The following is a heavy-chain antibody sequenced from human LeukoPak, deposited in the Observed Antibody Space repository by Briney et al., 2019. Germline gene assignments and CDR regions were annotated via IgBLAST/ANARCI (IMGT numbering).Heavy chain of an antibody. CDR1: GFTFSSYG. Sequence: GSLRLSCAASGFTFSSYGMHWVRQAPGKGLEWVAFIRYDGSNKYYADSVKGRFTISRDNSKNTLYLQMNSLRAEDTAVYYCARIGYSSSSFDFWGRGTLVTVSS. D-gene: IGHD6-6*01. J-gene: IGHJ2*01. CDR3: ARIGYSSSSFDF. V-gene: IGHV3-30*02. CDR2: IRYDGSNK.